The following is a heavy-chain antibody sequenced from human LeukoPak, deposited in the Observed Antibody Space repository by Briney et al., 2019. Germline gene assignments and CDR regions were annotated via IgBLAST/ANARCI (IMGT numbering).Heavy chain of an antibody. Sequence: KPSETLSLTCTVSGGSISSYYWSWIRQPPGKGLEWIGYTYYSGSTNYNPSLKSRVTISVDTSKNQFSLKLSSVTAADTAVYYCARSHYYVSFDYWGQGTLVTVSS. V-gene: IGHV4-59*01. CDR3: ARSHYYVSFDY. D-gene: IGHD3-22*01. CDR2: TYYSGST. J-gene: IGHJ4*02. CDR1: GGSISSYY.